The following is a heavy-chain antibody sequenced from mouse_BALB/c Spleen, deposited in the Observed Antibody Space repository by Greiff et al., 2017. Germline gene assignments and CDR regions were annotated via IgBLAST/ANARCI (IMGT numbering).Heavy chain of an antibody. CDR2: INPSTGYT. Sequence: QVQLKESGAELAKPGASVKMSCKASGYTFTSYWMHWVKQRPGQGLEWIGYINPSTGYTEYNQKFKDKATLTADKSSSTAYMQLSSLTSEDSAVYYCARWDYGSSYGFAYWGQGTLVTVSA. D-gene: IGHD1-1*01. V-gene: IGHV1-7*01. CDR3: ARWDYGSSYGFAY. CDR1: GYTFTSYW. J-gene: IGHJ3*01.